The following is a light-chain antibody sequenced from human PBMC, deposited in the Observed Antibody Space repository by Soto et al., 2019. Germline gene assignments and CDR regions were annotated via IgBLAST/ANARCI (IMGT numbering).Light chain of an antibody. Sequence: EIVLTQSPGTLSLSPGERATLSCRASQSGFSTYLAWFQQKPGQAPRLLIYGASTRAAGVPDRFSGNGSATDFTLTISRLEPEDFAVYYCHQYGNSPWTLGQGTLVE. J-gene: IGKJ1*01. CDR1: QSGFSTY. V-gene: IGKV3-20*01. CDR3: HQYGNSPWT. CDR2: GAS.